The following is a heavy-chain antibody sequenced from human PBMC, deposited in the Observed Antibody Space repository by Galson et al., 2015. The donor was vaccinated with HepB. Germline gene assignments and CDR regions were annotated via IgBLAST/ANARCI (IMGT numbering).Heavy chain of an antibody. CDR3: ARGLIGDLASFDY. D-gene: IGHD7-27*01. V-gene: IGHV5-51*03. CDR2: IYPGDSDI. J-gene: IGHJ4*02. CDR1: GYSFTTYW. Sequence: QSGAEVKSPGESLEISRQGFGYSFTTYWIGWVRQMPGKGLECMGIIYPGDSDIIYSPSFQGQVTISADKSISTAYIQWNTLKTSDTAIYYCARGLIGDLASFDYWGQGTPVTVSS.